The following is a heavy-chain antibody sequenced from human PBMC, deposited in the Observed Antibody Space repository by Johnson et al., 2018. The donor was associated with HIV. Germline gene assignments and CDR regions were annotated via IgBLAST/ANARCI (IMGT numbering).Heavy chain of an antibody. V-gene: IGHV3-30*03. CDR2: IGYDGSNK. CDR1: GFIFSSYG. CDR3: ATTMTTVTLYDAFDV. Sequence: QVQLVESGGGVVQPGRSLRLSCAASGFIFSSYGIHWVRQAPGKGLEWVAVIGYDGSNKYYADSVKGRFTISRDNSENTLNLQMNSLRAEDTAVYYCATTMTTVTLYDAFDVWGQGTMVTVSS. J-gene: IGHJ3*01. D-gene: IGHD4-11*01.